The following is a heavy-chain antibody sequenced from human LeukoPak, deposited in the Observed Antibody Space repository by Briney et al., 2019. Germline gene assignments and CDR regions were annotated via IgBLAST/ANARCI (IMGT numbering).Heavy chain of an antibody. CDR1: GGAISSYY. V-gene: IGHV4-59*01. D-gene: IGHD3-22*01. J-gene: IGHJ4*02. Sequence: PSETLSPTCTVSGGAISSYYWSWIRQPPGRGLEWIGYIYYSGGTKYNPSVMSRVTISVDRAQNQFSLSLRSVTTADTAVYYCARDGLYDSSGYYMDSWGQGTLVIVSS. CDR2: IYYSGGT. CDR3: ARDGLYDSSGYYMDS.